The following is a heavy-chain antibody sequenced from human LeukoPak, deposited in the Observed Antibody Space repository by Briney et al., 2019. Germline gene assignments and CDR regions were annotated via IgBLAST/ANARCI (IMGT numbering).Heavy chain of an antibody. V-gene: IGHV4-4*02. CDR1: GGSISSSNW. CDR2: IYHSGGT. CDR3: ARDGGQVDYWCDP. D-gene: IGHD2-15*01. Sequence: PSGTLSLTCAVSGGSISSSNWWSWVRQPPGKGVEWIGEIYHSGGTNYNPSLMSRVTISVDKSKNQFSLKLSSVTAADTAVYYCARDGGQVDYWCDPWGQASQVTVSS. J-gene: IGHJ5*02.